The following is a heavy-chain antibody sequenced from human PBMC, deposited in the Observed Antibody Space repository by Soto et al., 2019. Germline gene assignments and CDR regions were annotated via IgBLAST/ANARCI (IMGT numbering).Heavy chain of an antibody. J-gene: IGHJ4*02. Sequence: PSATLSLTCSASGGSINSYWWSWIRQPAGKGLEWIGRVYSSGTTDYNPSLNSRATMSVETSKNQFSLKLSSVTAADTAVYYCARDIGSFAYGEGYWGQGIQVTVSS. CDR2: VYSSGTT. CDR1: GGSINSYW. D-gene: IGHD3-10*01. CDR3: ARDIGSFAYGEGY. V-gene: IGHV4-4*07.